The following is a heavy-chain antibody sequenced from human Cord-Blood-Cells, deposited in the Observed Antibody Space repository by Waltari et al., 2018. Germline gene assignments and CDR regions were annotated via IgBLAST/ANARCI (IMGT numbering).Heavy chain of an antibody. CDR1: GGSISSGDYY. D-gene: IGHD3-9*01. Sequence: QVQLQESGPGLVKPSQTLSLTCTVSGGSISSGDYYWSWIRQPPGKGLEWIGYIYYSASTYYNPSLKSRVTISVNTSKNQFSLKLSSVTAADTAVYYCARGLRYFDWLFDYWGQGTLVTVSS. V-gene: IGHV4-30-4*01. J-gene: IGHJ4*02. CDR3: ARGLRYFDWLFDY. CDR2: IYYSAST.